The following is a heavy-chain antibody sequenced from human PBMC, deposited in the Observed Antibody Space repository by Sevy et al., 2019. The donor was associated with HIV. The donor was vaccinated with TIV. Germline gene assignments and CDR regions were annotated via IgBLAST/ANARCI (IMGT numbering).Heavy chain of an antibody. V-gene: IGHV3-74*01. CDR2: VNSDGSST. J-gene: IGHJ4*02. CDR1: GFTFGSYW. D-gene: IGHD1-26*01. Sequence: GESLKISCSASGFTFGSYWMHWVRQAPGKGLVWISGVNSDGSSTNYADSVKGRFTVSRDSAKNTLYLQMNSLRAEDTAVYFCVAANTWEDYWGQGTLVTVSS. CDR3: VAANTWEDY.